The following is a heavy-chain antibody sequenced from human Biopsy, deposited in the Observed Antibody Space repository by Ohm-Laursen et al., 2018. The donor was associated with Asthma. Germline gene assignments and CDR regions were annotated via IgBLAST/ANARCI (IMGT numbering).Heavy chain of an antibody. CDR2: ISSDGRST. J-gene: IGHJ3*02. V-gene: IGHV3-NL1*01. Sequence: SLRLSCAASGFSFSNFAIHWVRQAPGKGLVWVSRISSDGRSTHYADSVTGRFTISRDNSKNTLYLQMNSLRAEDTAVYYCAKESGSNYAFDIWGQGTMVTVSS. D-gene: IGHD1-1*01. CDR3: AKESGSNYAFDI. CDR1: GFSFSNFA.